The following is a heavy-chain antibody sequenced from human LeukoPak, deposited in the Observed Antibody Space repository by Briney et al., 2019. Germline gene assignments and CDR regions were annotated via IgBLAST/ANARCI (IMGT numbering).Heavy chain of an antibody. CDR3: ARLWRAAIDY. CDR1: GYSISSGYY. CDR2: IYHSGST. D-gene: IGHD1-1*01. J-gene: IGHJ4*02. V-gene: IGHV4-38-2*01. Sequence: SETLSLTCAVSGYSISSGYYWGRIRQPPGKGLEWIGSIYHSGSTYYNPSLKSRVTISADTSKNQFSLKLSSVTAADTAVYYCARLWRAAIDYGGQGILVTVSS.